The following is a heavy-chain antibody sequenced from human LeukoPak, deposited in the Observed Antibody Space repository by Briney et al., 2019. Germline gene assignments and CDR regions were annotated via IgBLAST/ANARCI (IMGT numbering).Heavy chain of an antibody. Sequence: SQTLSLTCAVSGGSISSGGYSWSWIRQPPGKGLEWIGHIYSSGSTNYNPSLKSRVTISVDTSKNQFSLKLSSVTAADTAVYYCARDASDSSGWYWFDPWGQGTLVTVSS. J-gene: IGHJ5*02. CDR1: GGSISSGGYS. V-gene: IGHV4-61*08. D-gene: IGHD6-19*01. CDR2: IYSSGST. CDR3: ARDASDSSGWYWFDP.